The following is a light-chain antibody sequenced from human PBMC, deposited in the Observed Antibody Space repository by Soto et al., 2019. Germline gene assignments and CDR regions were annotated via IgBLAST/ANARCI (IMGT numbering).Light chain of an antibody. V-gene: IGKV1-12*02. J-gene: IGKJ2*01. CDR1: QGISSW. CDR3: QQANSFPYT. CDR2: AAS. Sequence: DIQMTQSPSSVSASVGDRVTITCRASQGISSWVAWYQQKPGKAPKLLIYAASSLRSGVASRFSGSRSGPDFTLTINGLQPEDFATYYCQQANSFPYTFGQGTKLEIK.